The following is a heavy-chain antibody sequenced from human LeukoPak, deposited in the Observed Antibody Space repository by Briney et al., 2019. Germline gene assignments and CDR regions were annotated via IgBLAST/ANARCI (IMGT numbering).Heavy chain of an antibody. J-gene: IGHJ6*02. Sequence: PSETLSLTCTVSGGSISSYYWSWIRQPPGKGLEWIGYIYYSGSTNYNPSLKSRVTISVDTSKNQFSLKLSSVTAADTAVYYCARHLEYDFWSGYYRGYYGMDVWGQGTTVTVSS. V-gene: IGHV4-59*08. D-gene: IGHD3-3*01. CDR1: GGSISSYY. CDR3: ARHLEYDFWSGYYRGYYGMDV. CDR2: IYYSGST.